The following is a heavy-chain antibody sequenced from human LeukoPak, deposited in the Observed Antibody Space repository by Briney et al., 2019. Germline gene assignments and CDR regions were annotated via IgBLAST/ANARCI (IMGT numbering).Heavy chain of an antibody. D-gene: IGHD4-11*01. CDR1: GGSISSSSYY. V-gene: IGHV4-39*01. CDR3: ATLSYTNYDFDY. CDR2: IYYSVST. J-gene: IGHJ4*02. Sequence: SETLSLTCTVSGGSISSSSYYWGWIRQPPGKGLEWIGSIYYSVSTYYNPSLKSRVTISVDTSKNQFSLKLSSVTAADTAVYYCATLSYTNYDFDYWGQGTLVTVSS.